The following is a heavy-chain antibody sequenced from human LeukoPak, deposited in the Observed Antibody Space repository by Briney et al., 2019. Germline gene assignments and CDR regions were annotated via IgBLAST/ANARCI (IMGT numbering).Heavy chain of an antibody. J-gene: IGHJ4*02. D-gene: IGHD3-10*01. CDR2: ISYDGSNK. CDR1: GFTFSSYG. V-gene: IGHV3-30*18. Sequence: LTGGSLRLSCAASGFTFSSYGMHWVRQAPGKGLEWVAVISYDGSNKYYADSVKGRFTISRDNSKNTLYLQMNSPRAEDTAVYYCAKGSRGFDYWGQGTLVTVSS. CDR3: AKGSRGFDY.